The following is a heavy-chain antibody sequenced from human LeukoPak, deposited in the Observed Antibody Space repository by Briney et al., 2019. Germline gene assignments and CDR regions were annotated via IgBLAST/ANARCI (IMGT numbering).Heavy chain of an antibody. D-gene: IGHD6-6*01. V-gene: IGHV1-8*01. CDR3: ARSIAARLYYFDY. Sequence: GASVKVSCKASGYTFTSYDINWVRQATGQGLEGMGWMNPNSGNTGYAQKFQGRVTMTRNTSIRTAYMELSSLRSEDTAVYYCARSIAARLYYFDYWGQGTLVTVSS. CDR1: GYTFTSYD. J-gene: IGHJ4*02. CDR2: MNPNSGNT.